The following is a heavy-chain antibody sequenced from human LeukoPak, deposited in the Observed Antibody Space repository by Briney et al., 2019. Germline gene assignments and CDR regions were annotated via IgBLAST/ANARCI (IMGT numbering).Heavy chain of an antibody. CDR2: IKQDGSEK. CDR3: AREGGRLNWFDP. V-gene: IGHV3-7*01. D-gene: IGHD2-15*01. Sequence: XANIKQDGSEKYYVDSVKGRFTISRDDAKNSLYLQMNSLRAEDTAVYYCAREGGRLNWFDPWGQGTLVTVSS. J-gene: IGHJ5*02.